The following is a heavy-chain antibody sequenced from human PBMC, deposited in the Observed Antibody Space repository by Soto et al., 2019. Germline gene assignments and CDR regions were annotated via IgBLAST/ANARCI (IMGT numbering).Heavy chain of an antibody. Sequence: ASVKVSCKASGYTFSRSGISWVRQAPGQGLEWMGWINTYNGDTNYAQTFQGRVTITRDTSASTAYMELSSLRSEDTAVYYCARDPGYSYGYNWGQGTLVTVSS. CDR2: INTYNGDT. CDR3: ARDPGYSYGYN. J-gene: IGHJ4*02. CDR1: GYTFSRSG. V-gene: IGHV1-18*01. D-gene: IGHD5-18*01.